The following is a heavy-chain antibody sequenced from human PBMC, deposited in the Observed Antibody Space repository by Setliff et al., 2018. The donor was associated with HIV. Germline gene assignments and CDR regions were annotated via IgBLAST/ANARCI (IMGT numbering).Heavy chain of an antibody. V-gene: IGHV4-61*02. CDR2: IYTSGST. Sequence: SETLSLTCTVSGGSFSSGSYYWSWIRQPAGKGLEWIGRIYTSGSTNYNPSLKSRVTISVDTSKNQFSLKLSSVTAADTAVYYCARESYFYYFDYWGQGTLVTVS. J-gene: IGHJ4*02. CDR1: GGSFSSGSYY. D-gene: IGHD3-10*01. CDR3: ARESYFYYFDY.